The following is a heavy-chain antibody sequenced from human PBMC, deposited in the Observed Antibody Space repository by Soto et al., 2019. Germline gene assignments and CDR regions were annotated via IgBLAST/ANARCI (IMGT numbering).Heavy chain of an antibody. V-gene: IGHV3-30*18. J-gene: IGHJ6*02. CDR2: ISYDGSNK. D-gene: IGHD6-13*01. CDR1: GFTFSSYG. Sequence: GVSLRLSCAASGFTFSSYGMHWVRQAPGKGLEWVAVISYDGSNKYYADSVKGRFTISRDNSKNTLYLQMNSLRAEDTAVYYCAKGGAAAGTGGYGMDVWGQGTTVTVSS. CDR3: AKGGAAAGTGGYGMDV.